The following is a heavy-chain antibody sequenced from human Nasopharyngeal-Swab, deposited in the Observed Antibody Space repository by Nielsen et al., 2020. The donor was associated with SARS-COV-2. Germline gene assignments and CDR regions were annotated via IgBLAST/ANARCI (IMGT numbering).Heavy chain of an antibody. CDR3: ARGELLNSYYYYYMDV. CDR2: IYDSGST. J-gene: IGHJ6*03. D-gene: IGHD1-26*01. CDR1: GASVTSGSYY. Sequence: SETLSLTCTVSGASVTSGSYYWSWIRQPPGKGLEWIGFIYDSGSTEYNASLKSRVTISVDTSKNQFSLKLSSVTAADTAVYYCARGELLNSYYYYYMDVWGKGTTVTVSS. V-gene: IGHV4-61*01.